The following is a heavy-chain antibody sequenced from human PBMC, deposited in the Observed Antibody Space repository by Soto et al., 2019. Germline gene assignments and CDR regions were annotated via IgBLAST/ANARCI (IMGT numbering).Heavy chain of an antibody. Sequence: PGGSLRLSCAASGFTFSSYGMHWVRQAPGKGLEWVAVIWYDGSNKYYADSVKGRFTISRDNSKNTLYLQMNSLRAEDTAVYYCAREQAAAGTNAFDIWGQGTMVTVSS. J-gene: IGHJ3*02. V-gene: IGHV3-33*01. CDR3: AREQAAAGTNAFDI. CDR1: GFTFSSYG. D-gene: IGHD6-13*01. CDR2: IWYDGSNK.